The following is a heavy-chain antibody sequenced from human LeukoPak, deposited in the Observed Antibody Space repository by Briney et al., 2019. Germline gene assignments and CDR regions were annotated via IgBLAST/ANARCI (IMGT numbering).Heavy chain of an antibody. D-gene: IGHD3-10*01. CDR2: ISSSSSYI. V-gene: IGHV3-21*04. CDR1: GFTFSSYS. CDR3: AKEQAMVRGVPFDY. J-gene: IGHJ4*02. Sequence: GGSLRLSCAASGFTFSSYSMNWVRQAPGKGLEWVSSISSSSSYIYYADSVKGRFTISRDNSKNTLYLQMNSLRAEDTAVYYCAKEQAMVRGVPFDYWGQGTLVTVSS.